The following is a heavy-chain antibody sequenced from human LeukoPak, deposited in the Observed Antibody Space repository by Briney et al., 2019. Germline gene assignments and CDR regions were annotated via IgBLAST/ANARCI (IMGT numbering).Heavy chain of an antibody. CDR1: GFTFSSYS. D-gene: IGHD6-13*01. CDR3: ARDSRIAAQQPEDFDY. Sequence: GGSLRLSCAASGFTFSSYSMNWVRQAPGKGLEWVSSISSSSSYIYYADSVKGRFTISRDNAKDPLYLQMNSLRAEDTAVYYCARDSRIAAQQPEDFDYWGQGTLVTVSS. V-gene: IGHV3-21*01. CDR2: ISSSSSYI. J-gene: IGHJ4*02.